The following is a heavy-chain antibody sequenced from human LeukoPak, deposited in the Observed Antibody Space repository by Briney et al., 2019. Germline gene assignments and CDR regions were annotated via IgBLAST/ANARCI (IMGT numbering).Heavy chain of an antibody. V-gene: IGHV4-4*07. CDR1: GGSISSYY. CDR2: IYTSGST. Sequence: SETLSLTCTVSGGSISSYYWSWIRQPAGKGLEWIGRIYTSGSTNYNPSLKSRVTMSVDTSKNQFSLKLSSVTAADTAVYYCARDIRDVHYDILTGYYWGQRTLVTVSS. J-gene: IGHJ4*02. D-gene: IGHD3-9*01. CDR3: ARDIRDVHYDILTGYY.